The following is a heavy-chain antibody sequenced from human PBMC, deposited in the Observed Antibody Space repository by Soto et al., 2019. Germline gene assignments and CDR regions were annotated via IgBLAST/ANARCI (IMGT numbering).Heavy chain of an antibody. V-gene: IGHV5-10-1*01. CDR2: IDPSDSYV. Sequence: PGESLKISCKAAGYSFTTYYISWVRQMPGKGLEWMGRIDPSDSYVNYSTSFQGHVTISAAKSISTAYLQWSRRKASDTAMYYCAKWYSRLLSRTSIFGVVMWGQGTLVTVYS. CDR1: GYSFTTYY. CDR3: AKWYSRLLSRTSIFGVVM. D-gene: IGHD3-3*01. J-gene: IGHJ4*02.